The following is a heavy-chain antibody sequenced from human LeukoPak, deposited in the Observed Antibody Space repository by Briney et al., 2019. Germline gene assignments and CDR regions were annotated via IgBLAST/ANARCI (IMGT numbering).Heavy chain of an antibody. Sequence: PGGSLRLSCAASGFTVSSNYMSWVRQAPGKGLEWVSVIYSGGSTYYADSVKGRFTISRDNSKNTLYLQMNSLRAEDTAVYYCARDESRGYYYYMDVWGKGTTVTASS. J-gene: IGHJ6*03. V-gene: IGHV3-53*01. CDR2: IYSGGST. D-gene: IGHD3-10*01. CDR3: ARDESRGYYYYMDV. CDR1: GFTVSSNY.